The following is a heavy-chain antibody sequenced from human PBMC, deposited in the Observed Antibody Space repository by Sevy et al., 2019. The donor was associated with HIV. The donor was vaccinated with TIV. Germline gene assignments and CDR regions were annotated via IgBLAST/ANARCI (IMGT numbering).Heavy chain of an antibody. CDR1: GFTFNSYS. J-gene: IGHJ4*02. CDR3: ARGENWNYAEY. CDR2: ISGLSNYI. V-gene: IGHV3-21*01. D-gene: IGHD1-7*01. Sequence: GESLKISCAASGFTFNSYSINWVRQAPGKGLEWVSYISGLSNYIYYADSLKGRFTISRDNAKDSEYLQMNSLRVEDTAVYYCARGENWNYAEYWGQGILVTVSS.